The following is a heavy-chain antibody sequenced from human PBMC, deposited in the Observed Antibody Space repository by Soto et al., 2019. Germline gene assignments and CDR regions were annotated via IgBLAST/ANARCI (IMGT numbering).Heavy chain of an antibody. J-gene: IGHJ4*02. CDR1: GGSISSYY. CDR3: ARVSQSRDYGDYHFDY. D-gene: IGHD4-17*01. CDR2: IYYSGST. Sequence: SETLSLTCTVPGGSISSYYWSWIRQPPGKGLEWIGYIYYSGSTNYNPSLKSRVTISVDTSKNQFSLKLSSVTAADTAVYYCARVSQSRDYGDYHFDYWGQGTLVTVS. V-gene: IGHV4-59*01.